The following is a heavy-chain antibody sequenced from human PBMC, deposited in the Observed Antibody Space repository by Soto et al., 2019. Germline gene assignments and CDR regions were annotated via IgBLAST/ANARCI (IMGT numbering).Heavy chain of an antibody. V-gene: IGHV4-34*12. Sequence: SETLSLTCAVYGGSLSDHYWSWIRQPPGKGLEWIGEIIHSGRTNYNPSLKSRVTISEDTFKSQFSLKLNSVTAADTAVYYCARRGGGNYPYYFDYWDEGTLVTVSS. J-gene: IGHJ4*02. D-gene: IGHD2-21*01. CDR1: GGSLSDHY. CDR3: ARRGGGNYPYYFDY. CDR2: IIHSGRT.